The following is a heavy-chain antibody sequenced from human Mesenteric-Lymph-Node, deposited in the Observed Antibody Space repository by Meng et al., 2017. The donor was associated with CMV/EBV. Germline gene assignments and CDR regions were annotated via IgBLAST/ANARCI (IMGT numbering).Heavy chain of an antibody. CDR2: IYHSGST. CDR3: ARVGYRTTYFDY. D-gene: IGHD5-24*01. V-gene: IGHV4-30-2*01. Sequence: CAGSGGSISSGGYSWSWIRQPPGKGLEWIGYIYHSGSTYYNPSLKSRVTISVDRSKNQFSLKLSSVTAADTAVYYCARVGYRTTYFDYWGQGTLVTVSS. CDR1: GGSISSGGYS. J-gene: IGHJ4*02.